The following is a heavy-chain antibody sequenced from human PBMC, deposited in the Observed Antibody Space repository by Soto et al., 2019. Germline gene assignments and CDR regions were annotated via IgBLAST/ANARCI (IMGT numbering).Heavy chain of an antibody. J-gene: IGHJ4*02. V-gene: IGHV5-51*01. CDR2: IYPGDSDT. Sequence: PGESLKISCKGSGFTFTNYWIGWVRQMPGKGLECMGIIYPGDSDTRYSPSFQGQVTISVDESITTAYLHWSSLKASDTAMYYCARLDFIWGTYFSGPVGDWGQGTLVTVSS. D-gene: IGHD3-16*01. CDR1: GFTFTNYW. CDR3: ARLDFIWGTYFSGPVGD.